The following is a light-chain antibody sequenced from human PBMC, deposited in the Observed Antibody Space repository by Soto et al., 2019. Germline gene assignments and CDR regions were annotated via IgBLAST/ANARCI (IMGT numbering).Light chain of an antibody. J-gene: IGLJ2*01. CDR2: DVT. CDR1: RSDVGGYNY. CDR3: CSYTSSGSRV. Sequence: QSALTQPASVSGSPGQSITISCTGTRSDVGGYNYVSWYQQHPGKAPKLIIYDVTHRPSGVSNRVAGSKSGNTASLTIASLRAEDEADYYCCSYTSSGSRVFGGGTKLTVL. V-gene: IGLV2-14*03.